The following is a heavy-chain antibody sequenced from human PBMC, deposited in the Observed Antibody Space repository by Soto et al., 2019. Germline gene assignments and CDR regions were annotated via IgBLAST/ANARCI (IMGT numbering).Heavy chain of an antibody. CDR3: VRQKWEQPKWFDP. CDR2: IYYTGTT. V-gene: IGHV4-39*01. Sequence: QLQLQESGPGLVKPSETLSLTCSLSGGAISDARFYWGWIRQSPGRGLEWIGSIYYTGTTFFNPSPQARVTISVDTSENQFSLKLYSVTAADTALYFCVRQKWEQPKWFDPWGQGTLVIVSP. CDR1: GGAISDARFY. D-gene: IGHD1-26*01. J-gene: IGHJ5*02.